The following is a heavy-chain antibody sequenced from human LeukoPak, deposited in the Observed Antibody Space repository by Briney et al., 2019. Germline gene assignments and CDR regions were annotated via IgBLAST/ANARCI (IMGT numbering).Heavy chain of an antibody. V-gene: IGHV3-23*01. CDR3: ARNDLRSYYIPDY. CDR2: ISGSGGST. CDR1: GFTFSGYA. D-gene: IGHD3-10*01. J-gene: IGHJ4*02. Sequence: GGSLRLSCAASGFTFSGYAMSWVRQAPGKGLEWVSAISGSGGSTYYADSVKGRFTISRDNSKNTLYLQMNSLRAEDTAVYYCARNDLRSYYIPDYWGQGTLVTVSS.